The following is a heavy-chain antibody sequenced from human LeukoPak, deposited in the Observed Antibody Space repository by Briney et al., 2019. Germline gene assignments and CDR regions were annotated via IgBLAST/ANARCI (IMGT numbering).Heavy chain of an antibody. D-gene: IGHD2-2*03. V-gene: IGHV4-38-2*01. J-gene: IGHJ2*01. Sequence: GSLRLSCAASGFTFSSYWMSWIRQPPGKGLEWIGSIYHSGSTYYNPSLKSRVTIPVDTSKNQFSLKLSSVTAADTAVYYCARRWIFWYFDLWGRGTLVTVSS. CDR2: IYHSGST. CDR1: GFTFSSYW. CDR3: ARRWIFWYFDL.